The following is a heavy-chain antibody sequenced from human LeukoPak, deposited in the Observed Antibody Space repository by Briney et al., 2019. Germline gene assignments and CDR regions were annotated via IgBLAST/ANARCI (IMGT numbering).Heavy chain of an antibody. CDR3: AREHDYGDSISFDY. D-gene: IGHD4-17*01. V-gene: IGHV4-34*01. Sequence: PSETLSLTCAVYGGSFSGYYWSWIRQPPGKGLEWIGKINHSGSTNYNPSLKSRVTISVDTSKNQSSLKLSSVTAADTAVYYCAREHDYGDSISFDYWGQGTLVTVSS. J-gene: IGHJ4*02. CDR2: INHSGST. CDR1: GGSFSGYY.